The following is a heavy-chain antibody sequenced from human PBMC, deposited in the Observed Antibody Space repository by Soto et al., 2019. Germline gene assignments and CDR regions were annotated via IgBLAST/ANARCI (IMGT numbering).Heavy chain of an antibody. CDR2: INHSGST. CDR3: ARGGGSTRNWFDP. D-gene: IGHD5-12*01. V-gene: IGHV4-34*01. J-gene: IGHJ5*02. CDR1: GGSFSGYY. Sequence: SETLSLTCAVYGGSFSGYYWSWIRQPPGKGLEWIGEINHSGSTNYNPSLKSRVTISVDTSKNQFSLKLSSVTAADTAMYYCARGGGSTRNWFDPWGQGTLVTVSS.